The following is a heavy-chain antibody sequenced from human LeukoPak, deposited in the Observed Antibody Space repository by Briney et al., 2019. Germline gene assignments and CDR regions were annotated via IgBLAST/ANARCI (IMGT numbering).Heavy chain of an antibody. CDR2: IYYSGST. CDR1: GGSVSSGSYY. Sequence: PSETLSLTCTVSGGSVSSGSYYWRWIRQPPGTGLEWIGYIYYSGSTNYNPSLKSRVTISVDTSKNQFSLKLSSVTAADTAVYYCAREMEGIYYPWGQGTLVTVSS. J-gene: IGHJ5*02. D-gene: IGHD2/OR15-2a*01. V-gene: IGHV4-61*01. CDR3: AREMEGIYYP.